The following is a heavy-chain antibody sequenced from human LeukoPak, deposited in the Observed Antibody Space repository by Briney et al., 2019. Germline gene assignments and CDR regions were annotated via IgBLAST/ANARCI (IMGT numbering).Heavy chain of an antibody. D-gene: IGHD6-6*01. Sequence: SETLSLTCTISDGSISTYYWSWIRQPPGKGLEWIGYVYYSGSADYNPSLRSRVTLSVDTSKNQFSLTLTSVTAADTALYYCATTTIGSSSSYYFDYWGRGTLVTVSS. CDR2: VYYSGSA. CDR1: DGSISTYY. CDR3: ATTTIGSSSSYYFDY. V-gene: IGHV4-59*03. J-gene: IGHJ4*02.